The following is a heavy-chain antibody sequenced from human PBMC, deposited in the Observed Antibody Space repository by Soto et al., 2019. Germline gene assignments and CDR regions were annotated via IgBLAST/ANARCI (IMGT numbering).Heavy chain of an antibody. CDR2: INHSGST. Sequence: PSDTLSLTTAVYGGAVRVAAGSGSRQPPGKGLEWIGEINHSGSTNYNPSLKSRVTISVDTSKDQFSLKLSSVTAADTAVYYCARQHSGYDLGLIDEWGQGTLVTVS. D-gene: IGHD5-12*01. J-gene: IGHJ4*02. CDR3: ARQHSGYDLGLIDE. V-gene: IGHV4-34*01. CDR1: GGAVRVAA.